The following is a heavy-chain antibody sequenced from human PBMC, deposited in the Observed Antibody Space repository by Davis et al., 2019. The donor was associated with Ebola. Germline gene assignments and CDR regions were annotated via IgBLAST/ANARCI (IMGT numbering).Heavy chain of an antibody. D-gene: IGHD2-21*02. Sequence: GESLKISCAAFGFTFSSYAMSWVRQAPGKGLEWVSAISGSGGSTYYADSVKGRFTISRDNSKNTLYLQMNSLRAEDTAVYYCAKIVVVTAIPYFDYWGQGTLVTVSS. CDR2: ISGSGGST. CDR1: GFTFSSYA. V-gene: IGHV3-23*01. CDR3: AKIVVVTAIPYFDY. J-gene: IGHJ4*02.